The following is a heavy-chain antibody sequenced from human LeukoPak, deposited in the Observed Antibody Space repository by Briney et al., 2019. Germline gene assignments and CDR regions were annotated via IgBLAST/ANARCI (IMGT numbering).Heavy chain of an antibody. CDR2: IHHSGST. CDR3: ARANRGSSGYYYYMDV. D-gene: IGHD3-22*01. Sequence: SETLSLTCAVSGGSISSSNWWSWVRQPPGKGLEWIGEIHHSGSTNYNPSLKSRVTISVDKSKNQFSLKLSSVTAADTAVYYCARANRGSSGYYYYMDVWGKGTTVTVSS. J-gene: IGHJ6*03. CDR1: GGSISSSNW. V-gene: IGHV4-4*02.